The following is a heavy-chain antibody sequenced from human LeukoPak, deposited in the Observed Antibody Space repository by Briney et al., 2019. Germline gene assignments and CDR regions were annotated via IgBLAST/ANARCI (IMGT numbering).Heavy chain of an antibody. V-gene: IGHV3-23*01. CDR2: ISAICYHT. Sequence: GGPLRLSCAASGFTFSNYGMSWVRQAPGMGLEWVSYISAICYHTFYSDSVKRRFTISTHNSTNTLYLQMNSLRSDDTAVYYCARLATMVRGVISPVVYWGPGTLVTVSS. CDR3: ARLATMVRGVISPVVY. CDR1: GFTFSNYG. D-gene: IGHD3-10*01. J-gene: IGHJ4*02.